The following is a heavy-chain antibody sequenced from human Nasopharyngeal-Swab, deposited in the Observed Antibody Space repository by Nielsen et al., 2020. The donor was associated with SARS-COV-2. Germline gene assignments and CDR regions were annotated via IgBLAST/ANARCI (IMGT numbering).Heavy chain of an antibody. J-gene: IGHJ6*02. CDR2: IYYSGST. D-gene: IGHD5-12*01. CDR1: GGSISSYY. CDR3: ARDHIVATTNYYYYYYGMDV. V-gene: IGHV4-59*01. Sequence: SETLSLTCTVSGGSISSYYWSWIWQPPGKGLEWIGYIYYSGSTNYNPSLKSRVTISVDTSKNQFSLKLGSVTAADTAVYYCARDHIVATTNYYYYYYGMDVWGQGTAVTVSS.